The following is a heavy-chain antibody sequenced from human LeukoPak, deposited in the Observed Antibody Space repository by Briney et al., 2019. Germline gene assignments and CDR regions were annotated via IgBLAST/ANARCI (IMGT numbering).Heavy chain of an antibody. J-gene: IGHJ4*02. V-gene: IGHV1-8*01. D-gene: IGHD6-13*01. CDR1: GYTFTSYD. CDR3: ARTISLVSSSWTY. CDR2: MNPNSGNT. Sequence: ASVKASCKASGYTFTSYDINWVRQATGQGLEWMGWMNPNSGNTGYAQKFQGRVTMTRNTSISTAYMELSSLRSEDTAVYYCARTISLVSSSWTYWGQGTLVTVSS.